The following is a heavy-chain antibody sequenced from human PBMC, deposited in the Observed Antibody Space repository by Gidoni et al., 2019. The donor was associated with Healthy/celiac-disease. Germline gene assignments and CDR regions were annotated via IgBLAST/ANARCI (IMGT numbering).Heavy chain of an antibody. J-gene: IGHJ6*02. CDR3: ASGGIAAAGTGLYYYGMDV. CDR1: GYTFTSHY. Sequence: QVQLVQSGAEVKKPGASVKVSCKASGYTFTSHYMHWVRQAPGQGLEWMGIINPSGGSTSYAQKFQGRVTMTRDTSTSTVYMELSSLRSEDTAVYYCASGGIAAAGTGLYYYGMDVWGQGTTVTVSS. CDR2: INPSGGST. V-gene: IGHV1-46*03. D-gene: IGHD6-13*01.